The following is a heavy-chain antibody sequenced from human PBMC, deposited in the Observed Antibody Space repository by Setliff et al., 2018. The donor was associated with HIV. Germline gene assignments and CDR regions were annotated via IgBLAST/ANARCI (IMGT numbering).Heavy chain of an antibody. CDR2: INTETGNP. V-gene: IGHV7-4-1*02. J-gene: IGHJ4*02. Sequence: ASVKVSCKASGYTFTTYGISWVRQAPGQGFEWMGWINTETGNPMYAQGSRGRFVFSLDTSVSTTYLQINSLKAEDTAMYYCARVGSYWSTFDYWGQGALVTVSS. CDR1: GYTFTTYG. D-gene: IGHD1-26*01. CDR3: ARVGSYWSTFDY.